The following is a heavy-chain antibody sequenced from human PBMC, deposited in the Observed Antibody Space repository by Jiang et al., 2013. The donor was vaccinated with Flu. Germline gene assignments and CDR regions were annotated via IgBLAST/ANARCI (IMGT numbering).Heavy chain of an antibody. CDR3: ARVRISWFPTIKGSWFDS. CDR2: INHSGST. D-gene: IGHD6-13*01. Sequence: LLKPSETLSLTCAVSGGSLSGYYWSWIRQPPGKGLEWIGEINHSGSTNYNPSLKSRVTMSIDAPKNQISLKLSSVSATDMAVYFCARVRISWFPTIKGSWFDSWGQGVLVTVSS. J-gene: IGHJ5*01. CDR1: GGSLSGYY. V-gene: IGHV4-34*01.